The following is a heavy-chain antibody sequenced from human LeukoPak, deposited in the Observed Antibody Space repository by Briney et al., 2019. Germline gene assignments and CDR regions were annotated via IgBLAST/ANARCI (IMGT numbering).Heavy chain of an antibody. CDR1: GYTFTSYD. V-gene: IGHV1-8*01. CDR3: ARGRGSGHKENWFDP. CDR2: MNPNSGNT. D-gene: IGHD6-19*01. J-gene: IGHJ5*02. Sequence: ASVKVSCKASGYTFTSYDINWVRQATGQGLEWMGWMNPNSGNTCYAQKFQGRVTMTRNTSISTAYMELSSLKSEDTAVYYCARGRGSGHKENWFDPWGLGTLVTVSS.